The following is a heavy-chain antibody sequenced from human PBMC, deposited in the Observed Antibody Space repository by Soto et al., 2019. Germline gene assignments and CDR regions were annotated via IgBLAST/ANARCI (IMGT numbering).Heavy chain of an antibody. V-gene: IGHV4-59*08. CDR3: ARRTSWYGGYFDY. CDR1: GGSISSYY. D-gene: IGHD6-13*01. J-gene: IGHJ4*02. CDR2: IYYSGST. Sequence: QVQLQESGPGLVKPSETLSLTCTVSGGSISSYYWSWIRQPPGKGLEWIGYIYYSGSTNYNPSLESRVTIAVDTSKNQFSRKLSSVTAADTAVYYCARRTSWYGGYFDYWGQGTLVTGSS.